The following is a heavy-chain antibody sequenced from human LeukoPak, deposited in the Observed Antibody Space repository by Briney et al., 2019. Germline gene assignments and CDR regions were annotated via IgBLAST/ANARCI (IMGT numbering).Heavy chain of an antibody. CDR3: ARFLWLDYYYMDV. CDR1: GFTFSSYS. J-gene: IGHJ6*03. V-gene: IGHV3-21*01. D-gene: IGHD2/OR15-2a*01. CDR2: ISSSSSYI. Sequence: PGGSLRLSCAASGFTFSSYSMNWVRQAPGKGLEWVSSISSSSSYIYYADSVKGRFTISRDNAKNSLYLQMNSLRAEDTAVYYCARFLWLDYYYMDVWGKGTTVTVSS.